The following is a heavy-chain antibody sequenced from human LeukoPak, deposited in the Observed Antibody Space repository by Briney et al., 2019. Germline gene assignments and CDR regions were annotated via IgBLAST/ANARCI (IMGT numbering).Heavy chain of an antibody. CDR2: IYHSGST. V-gene: IGHV4-30-2*01. Sequence: SETLSLTCAVSGGSISSGGYSWSWIRQPPGKGLEWIGYIYHSGSTYYNPSLKSRVTISVDRSKNQFSLKLSSVTAADTAVYYCARGEGYAFFDYWGQGTLVTVSS. D-gene: IGHD2-2*01. CDR3: ARGEGYAFFDY. J-gene: IGHJ4*02. CDR1: GGSISSGGYS.